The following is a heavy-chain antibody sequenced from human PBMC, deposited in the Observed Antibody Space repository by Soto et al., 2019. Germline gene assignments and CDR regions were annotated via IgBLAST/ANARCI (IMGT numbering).Heavy chain of an antibody. J-gene: IGHJ6*02. CDR1: GDTFNNYA. Sequence: GASVKVSCKASGDTFNNYAINWVRQAPGQGLEWMGRIIPMFGTTNYAQKFQGRVTITADESMSTAYMELSSLRSEDTAVYYCATDRNVLAGYSYGMDVWGQGTTVTVSS. V-gene: IGHV1-69*13. CDR2: IIPMFGTT. D-gene: IGHD3-9*01. CDR3: ATDRNVLAGYSYGMDV.